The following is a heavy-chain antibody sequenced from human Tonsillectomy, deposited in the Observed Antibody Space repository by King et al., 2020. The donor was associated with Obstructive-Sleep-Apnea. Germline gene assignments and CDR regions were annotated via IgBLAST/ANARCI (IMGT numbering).Heavy chain of an antibody. CDR1: GGSFSGYH. V-gene: IGHV4-34*01. CDR2: INHSGST. J-gene: IGHJ4*02. Sequence: VQLQQWGAGLLKPSETLSLTCAVYGGSFSGYHWSWIRQPPGKGLEWIGEINHSGSTNYNPSLKSRVTKLVDTSKNQFSLNLSSVTAADTAVYYCARRYYGSGSYSPFDYWGQGNLVTVSS. CDR3: ARRYYGSGSYSPFDY. D-gene: IGHD3-10*01.